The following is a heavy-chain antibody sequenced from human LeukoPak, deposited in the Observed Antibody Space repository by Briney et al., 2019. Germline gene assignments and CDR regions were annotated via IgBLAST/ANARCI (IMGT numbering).Heavy chain of an antibody. D-gene: IGHD2-21*02. CDR1: GYTFTSYA. V-gene: IGHV1-3*01. CDR3: ASGYAYCGGDCYSLPDY. CDR2: INAGSGNT. Sequence: ASVKVSCKASGYTFTSYAMHWVRQAPGQRLEWMGWINAGSGNTKYSQKFQGRVTITRDTSASTAYMELSSLRSEDTAVYYCASGYAYCGGDCYSLPDYWGQGTLVTVSS. J-gene: IGHJ4*02.